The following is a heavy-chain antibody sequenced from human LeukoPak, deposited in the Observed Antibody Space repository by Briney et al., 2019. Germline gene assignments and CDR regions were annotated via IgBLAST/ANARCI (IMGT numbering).Heavy chain of an antibody. CDR3: ARGSGYDYRCFDY. V-gene: IGHV3-64*01. CDR2: ISSNGGTT. CDR1: GFTFSSDA. Sequence: PGGSLRLSCAASGFTFSSDAMHWVRQAPGKGLEYVSAISSNGGTTHYGNSVKGRFTISRDNSKNTLYLQMGSLRAEDMAVYYCARGSGYDYRCFDYWGLGTLVTVSS. D-gene: IGHD5-12*01. J-gene: IGHJ4*02.